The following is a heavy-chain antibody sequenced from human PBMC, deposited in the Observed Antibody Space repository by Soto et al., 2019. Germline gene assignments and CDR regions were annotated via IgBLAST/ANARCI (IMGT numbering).Heavy chain of an antibody. CDR2: AYFRAKQYT. CDR1: GERISITGVT. D-gene: IGHD2-8*01. CDR3: ARESSPEMGYNYYRMGV. Sequence: SQILPLTFHVSGERISITGVTWNWIRQSPQRGLEWLGMAYFRAKQYTDYALTVRSRITITPDNSKNPFSLQLRGVTPDDTAAYFCARESSPEMGYNYYRMGVWGQGATVTVS. V-gene: IGHV6-1*01. J-gene: IGHJ6*02.